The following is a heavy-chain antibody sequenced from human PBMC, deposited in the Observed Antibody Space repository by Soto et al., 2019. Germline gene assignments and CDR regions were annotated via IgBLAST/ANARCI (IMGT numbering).Heavy chain of an antibody. Sequence: SVKVSCKSSVGTFSSYAIICVRQAPGQGLEWMGGIIPIFGTANYAQKFQGRVTITADESTSTAYMELSSLRSEDTAVYYCARERSLLGITMGRGPSLDGYYYYYGMDVWGQGTTVTVSS. CDR1: VGTFSSYA. CDR3: ARERSLLGITMGRGPSLDGYYYYYGMDV. CDR2: IIPIFGTA. D-gene: IGHD3-10*01. J-gene: IGHJ6*02. V-gene: IGHV1-69*13.